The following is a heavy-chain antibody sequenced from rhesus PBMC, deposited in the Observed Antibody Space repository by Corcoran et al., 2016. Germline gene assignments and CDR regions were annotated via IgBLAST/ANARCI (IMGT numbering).Heavy chain of an antibody. Sequence: QVQLQESGPAVVKPSETLSLTCAVSGGFISSSNWRSWIRQSPGKGLEWIGGNYGSGGSTEYNPSLNVRVTISKDTSKNQFSLKLSSVTAADTAVYYCARDWYSGSWSPYYFDYWGQGVLVTVSS. CDR2: NYGSGGST. V-gene: IGHV4-93*01. D-gene: IGHD6-25*01. CDR1: GGFISSSNW. CDR3: ARDWYSGSWSPYYFDY. J-gene: IGHJ4*01.